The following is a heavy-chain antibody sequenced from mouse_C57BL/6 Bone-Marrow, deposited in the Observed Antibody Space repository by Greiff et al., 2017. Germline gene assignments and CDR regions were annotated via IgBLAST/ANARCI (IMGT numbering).Heavy chain of an antibody. D-gene: IGHD3-2*02. CDR2: IDPETGGT. Sequence: VQLQQSGAELVRPGASVTLSCKASGYTFTDYEMHWVKQTPVHGLVWIGAIDPETGGTASNQKFKGKAILTADKSSSTAYMELRSLTSEDSAVYYCTKTAQVSYYVDYWGQGTTLTVSS. J-gene: IGHJ2*01. CDR1: GYTFTDYE. V-gene: IGHV1-15*01. CDR3: TKTAQVSYYVDY.